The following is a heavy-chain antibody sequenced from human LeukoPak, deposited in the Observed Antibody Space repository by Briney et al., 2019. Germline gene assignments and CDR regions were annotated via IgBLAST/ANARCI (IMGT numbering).Heavy chain of an antibody. Sequence: SETLSLTCTVSGGSISSSYYWGWIRQPPGKGLEWIGTIYYNGNTFYNPSLKSRVTISVATSKNQFSLKLSSVTAADTAVYYCARQLTVYYYGSGSSPIRAFDIWGQGTMVTVSS. CDR1: GGSISSSYY. CDR2: IYYNGNT. J-gene: IGHJ3*02. D-gene: IGHD3-10*01. CDR3: ARQLTVYYYGSGSSPIRAFDI. V-gene: IGHV4-39*01.